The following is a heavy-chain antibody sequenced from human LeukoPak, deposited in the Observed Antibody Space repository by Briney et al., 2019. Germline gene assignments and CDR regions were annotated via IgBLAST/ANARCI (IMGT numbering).Heavy chain of an antibody. Sequence: GGSLRLSCAASGFTFSSYSMNWVRQAHGKGLEWVSSIISISSYIYYADSVKGRFTISRDNAKNLLYLQVNSLGGEDTAVYYCARDPSSGWGGFDYWGQGTLVTVSS. V-gene: IGHV3-21*01. CDR3: ARDPSSGWGGFDY. CDR1: GFTFSSYS. CDR2: IISISSYI. J-gene: IGHJ4*02. D-gene: IGHD6-19*01.